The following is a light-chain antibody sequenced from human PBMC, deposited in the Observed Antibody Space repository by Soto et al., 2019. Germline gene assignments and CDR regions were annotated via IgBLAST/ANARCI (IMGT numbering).Light chain of an antibody. V-gene: IGKV1-5*03. Sequence: IQMTQSPSSLSASVGARATITCRATQGIRNELGWYQQKPGKAPKLLIYKASTLKSGVPSRFSGSGSGTEFTLTISSLQPDDFATYYCQHYNSYSEAFGQGTKVDIK. CDR1: QGIRNE. CDR2: KAS. CDR3: QHYNSYSEA. J-gene: IGKJ1*01.